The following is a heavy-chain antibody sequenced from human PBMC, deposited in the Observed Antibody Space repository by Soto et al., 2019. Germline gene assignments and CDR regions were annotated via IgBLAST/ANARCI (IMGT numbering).Heavy chain of an antibody. CDR2: IYSGGST. J-gene: IGHJ6*02. Sequence: PGGSLRLSCAASGFTVSSNYMSWVRQAPGKGLEWVSVIYSGGSTYYADSVKGRFTISRDNSKNTLYLQMNSLRAEDTAVYYCARGAGTTFRPLLYYYYYYGMDVWGQGTTVTVSS. CDR1: GFTVSSNY. V-gene: IGHV3-53*01. D-gene: IGHD1-7*01. CDR3: ARGAGTTFRPLLYYYYYYGMDV.